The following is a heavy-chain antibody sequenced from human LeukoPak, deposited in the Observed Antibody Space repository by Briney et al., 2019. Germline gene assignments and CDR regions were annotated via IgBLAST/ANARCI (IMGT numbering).Heavy chain of an antibody. D-gene: IGHD3-10*01. CDR3: AREGYYGSGSPPSLYFDY. CDR2: TSSDLNVK. Sequence: GGSLRLSCAASGFTFRNYVIHWVRQAAGKGLEWVAVTSSDLNVKLYADSVKGRFTISRDNSRSTLYLQMNSLRPEDTAIYYCAREGYYGSGSPPSLYFDYWGQGTLVTVSS. V-gene: IGHV3-30-3*01. J-gene: IGHJ4*02. CDR1: GFTFRNYV.